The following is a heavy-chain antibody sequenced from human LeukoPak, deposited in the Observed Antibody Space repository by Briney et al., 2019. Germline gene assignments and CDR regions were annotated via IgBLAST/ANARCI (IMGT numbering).Heavy chain of an antibody. Sequence: GGSLRLSYVASGFSLSNYIMSWVRQAPGKGLEWVSTVSSSGSYTYYADSVKGRFTISRDNSKNTVYLEVNSLRAEDTAVYYCAKHPGSSGADARPAEYWGQGTLVTVSS. CDR1: GFSLSNYI. V-gene: IGHV3-23*01. J-gene: IGHJ4*02. CDR2: VSSSGSYT. CDR3: AKHPGSSGADARPAEY. D-gene: IGHD5-12*01.